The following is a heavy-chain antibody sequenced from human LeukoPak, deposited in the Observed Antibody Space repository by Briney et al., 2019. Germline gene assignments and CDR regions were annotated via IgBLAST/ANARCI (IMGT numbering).Heavy chain of an antibody. Sequence: GVLRLSCAASGFTVSSNYMSWVRQAPGKGLEWVSVIYSGGSTYYADSVKGRFTISRDNSKNTLYLQMNSLRAEDTAVYYCARDLPHFVWGQGTLVTVSS. CDR3: ARDLPHFV. J-gene: IGHJ4*02. CDR2: IYSGGST. D-gene: IGHD3-3*02. CDR1: GFTVSSNY. V-gene: IGHV3-53*01.